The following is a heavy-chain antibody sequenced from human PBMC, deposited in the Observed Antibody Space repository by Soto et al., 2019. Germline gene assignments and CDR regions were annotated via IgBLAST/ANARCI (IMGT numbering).Heavy chain of an antibody. CDR1: GFTFSSYA. CDR3: AREWYSSSWYPRRYYYYYGMDV. CDR2: ISYDGSNK. J-gene: IGHJ6*02. V-gene: IGHV3-30-3*01. D-gene: IGHD6-13*01. Sequence: QVQLVESGGGVVQPGRSLRLSCAASGFTFSSYAMHWVRQAPGKGLEWVAVISYDGSNKYYADSVKSRFTISRDNSKNTLYLKMNSLRAEDTAVYYCAREWYSSSWYPRRYYYYYGMDVWGQGTTVTVSS.